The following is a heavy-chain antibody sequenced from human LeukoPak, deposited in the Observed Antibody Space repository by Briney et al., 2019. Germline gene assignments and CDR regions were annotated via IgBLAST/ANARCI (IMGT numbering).Heavy chain of an antibody. CDR1: GFTFHDYA. D-gene: IGHD4-17*01. J-gene: IGHJ5*02. Sequence: GRSLRLSCAASGFTFHDYAMHWVRQAPGKGLEWVSGIRWTSGSIGYADSVKGRFTISRDNAKNFLYLQMNRLRAEDTALYYCAKDLAAVTTGWFDPWGQGTLVTVSS. CDR2: IRWTSGSI. CDR3: AKDLAAVTTGWFDP. V-gene: IGHV3-9*01.